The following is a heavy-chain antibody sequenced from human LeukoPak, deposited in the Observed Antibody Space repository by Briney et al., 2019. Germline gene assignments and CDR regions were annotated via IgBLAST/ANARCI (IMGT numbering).Heavy chain of an antibody. D-gene: IGHD6-19*01. Sequence: GGSLRLSCAASGFTFSSYWMSWVRQAPGKGLEWVANIKQDGSEKYYVDSVKGRFTISRDNAKNSLYLQMNSLRAEDTAVYYCARDYPPPPVAGPHYFDYWGQGTLVTVSS. CDR3: ARDYPPPPVAGPHYFDY. J-gene: IGHJ4*02. V-gene: IGHV3-7*05. CDR1: GFTFSSYW. CDR2: IKQDGSEK.